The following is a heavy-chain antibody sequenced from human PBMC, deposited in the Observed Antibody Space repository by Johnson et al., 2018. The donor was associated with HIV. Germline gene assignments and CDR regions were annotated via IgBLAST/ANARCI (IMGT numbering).Heavy chain of an antibody. CDR2: ISYDGSNK. V-gene: IGHV3-30-3*01. Sequence: GKRGEEGGGGGKKGRDRRRAGAASGFIFSNYALHWGRQAPGKGLEWVAVISYDGSNKYYADSVKGRFTISRDNSKNTLYLQMNSLRVEDTAVYYCAKEAYYVEAVDIWCQGTMVTVSS. CDR3: AKEAYYVEAVDI. CDR1: GFIFSNYA. D-gene: IGHD3-16*01. J-gene: IGHJ3*02.